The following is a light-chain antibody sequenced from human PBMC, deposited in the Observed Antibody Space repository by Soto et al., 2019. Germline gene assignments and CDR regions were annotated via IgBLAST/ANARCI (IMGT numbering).Light chain of an antibody. V-gene: IGKV3-15*01. CDR1: QSVSTN. CDR2: GAS. J-gene: IGKJ1*01. CDR3: QQYNDYLT. Sequence: EIEMTQSPAPLSVSPGEGATLSCRASQSVSTNVAWYQQKPGQAPRLLIYGASIRATTTPAKFSGSGSGTEFTLTISSLQPDDSATYYCQQYNDYLTFGQGTKV.